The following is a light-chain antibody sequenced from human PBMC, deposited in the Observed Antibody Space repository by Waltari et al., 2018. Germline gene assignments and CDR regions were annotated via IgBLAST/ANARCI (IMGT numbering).Light chain of an antibody. V-gene: IGKV1-16*01. CDR1: QDINGA. CDR3: QHYYYYPFT. CDR2: DIS. Sequence: DIQLTQSPSSLSASVGDRVTINCRASQDINGALAWFQHQPGKAPTTLICDISPRQSGVPSRVGGSGSGTDFTLTIGSLQPDDFATYYCQHYYYYPFTFGGGTKVEVK. J-gene: IGKJ4*01.